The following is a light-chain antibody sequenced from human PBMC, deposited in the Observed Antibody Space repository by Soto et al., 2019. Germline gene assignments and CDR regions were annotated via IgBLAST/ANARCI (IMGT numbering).Light chain of an antibody. V-gene: IGLV1-40*01. CDR2: GNS. Sequence: QSVLTQPPSVSGAPGQRVTISCTGSRSNIGAGYAVHWYQQLPGTAPKFLIHGNSNRPSGVPDRFSGSKSGTSASLAITGLQAEDEADYYCQSYDSSLSGVLFGGVTKVTVL. CDR3: QSYDSSLSGVL. J-gene: IGLJ2*01. CDR1: RSNIGAGYA.